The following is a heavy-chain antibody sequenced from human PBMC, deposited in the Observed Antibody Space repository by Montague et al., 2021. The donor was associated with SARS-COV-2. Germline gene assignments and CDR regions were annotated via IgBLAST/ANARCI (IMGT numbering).Heavy chain of an antibody. Sequence: SLRLSCAASGFTFSSYSMHWVRQAPGKGLEWVADISYDGSNKYYADSVKGRFTISRDNSKNTLYLQMNSLRADDTAVYYCARVGYGVGSYWDFDIWGQGTMVTVSS. J-gene: IGHJ3*02. CDR1: GFTFSSYS. CDR2: ISYDGSNK. CDR3: ARVGYGVGSYWDFDI. D-gene: IGHD3-10*01. V-gene: IGHV3-30-3*01.